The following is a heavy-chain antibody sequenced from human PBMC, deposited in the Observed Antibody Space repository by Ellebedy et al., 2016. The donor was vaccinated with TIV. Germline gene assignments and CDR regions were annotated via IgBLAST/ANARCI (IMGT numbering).Heavy chain of an antibody. Sequence: ASVKVSCXTSGGTFSSYAISWVRQAPGQGLEWMGGTVPIFGTANYAQKFQGRVRITADESTSKAYMELRCLRSEDTAVYYCARGGFGELGAMNAMDVWGQGTTVSVSS. D-gene: IGHD3-10*01. CDR1: GGTFSSYA. J-gene: IGHJ6*02. CDR3: ARGGFGELGAMNAMDV. V-gene: IGHV1-69*13. CDR2: TVPIFGTA.